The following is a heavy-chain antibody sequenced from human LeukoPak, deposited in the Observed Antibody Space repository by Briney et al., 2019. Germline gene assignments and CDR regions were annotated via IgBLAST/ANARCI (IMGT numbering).Heavy chain of an antibody. D-gene: IGHD3/OR15-3a*01. CDR3: ARATSGLNFDY. CDR1: GGSFSGYY. V-gene: IGHV4-34*01. J-gene: IGHJ4*02. CDR2: INHSGST. Sequence: PSETLSLTCAVYGGSFSGYYWSWIRQPPGKGLEWIGEINHSGSTNYNPSLKSRVTISVDTSKNQFSLKLSSVTAADTAVYYCARATSGLNFDYWGQGTLVTVSS.